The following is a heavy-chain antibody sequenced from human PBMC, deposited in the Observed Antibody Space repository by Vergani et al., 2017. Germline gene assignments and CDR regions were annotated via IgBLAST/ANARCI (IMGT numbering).Heavy chain of an antibody. CDR2: ISYDGSNK. CDR3: AKGPWAVAGTGFDY. D-gene: IGHD6-19*01. V-gene: IGHV3-30*18. J-gene: IGHJ4*02. Sequence: VQLVESGGGLVKPGGSLRLSCAASGFTFSSYAMSWVRQAPGKGLEWVAVISYDGSNKYYADSVKGRFTISRDNSKNTLYLQMNSLRAEDTAVYYCAKGPWAVAGTGFDYWGQGTLVTVSS. CDR1: GFTFSSYA.